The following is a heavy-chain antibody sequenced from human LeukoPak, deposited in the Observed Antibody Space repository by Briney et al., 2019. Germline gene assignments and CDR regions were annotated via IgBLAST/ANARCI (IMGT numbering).Heavy chain of an antibody. CDR3: AKAGLCRASCSGDCPFDN. CDR1: GFIFSNYA. J-gene: IGHJ4*02. Sequence: GGSLRLSCAASGFIFSNYAMGWVRLAPGKGLEWVSSISGSSYTTYYADSVKGRFTISRDNSKNTLYLQMNSLRAEDTAVYYCAKAGLCRASCSGDCPFDNWGQGTLVTVSS. V-gene: IGHV3-23*01. CDR2: ISGSSYTT. D-gene: IGHD2-21*02.